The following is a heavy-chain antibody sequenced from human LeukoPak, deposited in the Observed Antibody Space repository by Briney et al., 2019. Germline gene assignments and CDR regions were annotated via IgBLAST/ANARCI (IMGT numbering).Heavy chain of an antibody. Sequence: GGSLRLSCAASGLTFSSYAMSWVRQAPGKGLEWVSAISGSGGSTYYADSVKGRFTISRDNSKNTLYLQMNSLRAEDTAVYYCAKDKMAGQQLVGVGAFDIWGQGTMVTVSS. J-gene: IGHJ3*02. CDR2: ISGSGGST. D-gene: IGHD6-13*01. V-gene: IGHV3-23*01. CDR3: AKDKMAGQQLVGVGAFDI. CDR1: GLTFSSYA.